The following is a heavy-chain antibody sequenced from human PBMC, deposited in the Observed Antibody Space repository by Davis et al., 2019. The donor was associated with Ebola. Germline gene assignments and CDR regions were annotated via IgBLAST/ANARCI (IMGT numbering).Heavy chain of an antibody. D-gene: IGHD2-2*01. J-gene: IGHJ5*02. CDR1: GFTFSSYS. V-gene: IGHV3-21*01. CDR2: ISSSSYI. CDR3: ARVAVVVVPASNWFDP. Sequence: PGGSLRLSCAASGFTFSSYSMNWVRQAPGKGLEWVSSISSSSYIYYADSVKGRFTISRDNAKNSLYLQMNSLRAEDTAVYYCARVAVVVVPASNWFDPWGQGTLVTVSS.